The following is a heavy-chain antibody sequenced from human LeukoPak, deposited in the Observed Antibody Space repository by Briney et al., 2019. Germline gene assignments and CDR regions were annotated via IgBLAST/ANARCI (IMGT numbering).Heavy chain of an antibody. CDR3: ARWLELMRNFDW. J-gene: IGHJ4*02. D-gene: IGHD5-24*01. V-gene: IGHV3-21*01. Sequence: GGSLRLSCAASGFTFSSYSMNWVRQAPGKGLEWVSSISSSSSYIYYADSVKGRFTISRDNAKNSLYLQMSSLRAEDTAVYYCARWLELMRNFDWWGQGTLVTVSS. CDR1: GFTFSSYS. CDR2: ISSSSSYI.